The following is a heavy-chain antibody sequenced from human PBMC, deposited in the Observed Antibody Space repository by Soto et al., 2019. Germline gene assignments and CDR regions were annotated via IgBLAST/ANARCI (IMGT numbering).Heavy chain of an antibody. D-gene: IGHD3-22*01. Sequence: QIQLVQSGGEVKKPGASVKVSCKASGYTFRSYGISWVQQAPGQGLEWVGWISAYNGDTHYAPKFQDRITLTTETSTDTAYMELRSLSLDDTAVYYCARDWSRYYDNSGLIWFYWGQGSLVTVSS. V-gene: IGHV1-18*04. CDR1: GYTFRSYG. CDR3: ARDWSRYYDNSGLIWFY. CDR2: ISAYNGDT. J-gene: IGHJ4*02.